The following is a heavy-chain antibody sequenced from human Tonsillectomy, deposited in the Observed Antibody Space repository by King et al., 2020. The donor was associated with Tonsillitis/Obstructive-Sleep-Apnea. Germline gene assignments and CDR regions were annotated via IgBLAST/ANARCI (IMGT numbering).Heavy chain of an antibody. D-gene: IGHD3-3*01. CDR1: GGSISSYY. CDR3: ARYNFWSCYYIDY. CDR2: IYYSGST. Sequence: QLQLQESGPGLVKPSETLSLTCTVSGGSISSYYWSWIRQPPGKGLEWIGYIYYSGSTNYNPSLKSRVTISVDTSKNQFSLKLSSVTAADTAVYYCARYNFWSCYYIDYWGQGTLVTVSS. J-gene: IGHJ4*02. V-gene: IGHV4-59*01.